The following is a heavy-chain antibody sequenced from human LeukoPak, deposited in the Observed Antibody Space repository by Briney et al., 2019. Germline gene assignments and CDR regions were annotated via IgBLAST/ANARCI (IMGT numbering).Heavy chain of an antibody. Sequence: SVTVSCTASGGTFSSYAISWVRQAPGQGLEWMGGIIPIFGTANYAQKFQGRVTITADESTSTAYMELSSLRSEDTAVYYCARPPTGHSSSWFYFDYWGQGTLVTVSS. CDR3: ARPPTGHSSSWFYFDY. D-gene: IGHD6-13*01. CDR1: GGTFSSYA. CDR2: IIPIFGTA. V-gene: IGHV1-69*01. J-gene: IGHJ4*02.